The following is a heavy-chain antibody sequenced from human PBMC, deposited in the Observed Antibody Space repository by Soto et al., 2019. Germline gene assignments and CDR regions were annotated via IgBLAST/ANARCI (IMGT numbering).Heavy chain of an antibody. CDR1: GFTFSRFA. CDR2: VWEDGSNK. D-gene: IGHD5-12*01. V-gene: IGHV3-33*01. Sequence: QVQLVESGGGVVQPGRSLRLSCAASGFTFSRFAMNWVRQAPGKGLEWVAVVWEDGSNKKYEDTVKGRFTISRDNSKNTLYLQMISLRDEDTAVYFCAREPVDIVGYGFDIWGQGTMVTVSS. CDR3: AREPVDIVGYGFDI. J-gene: IGHJ3*02.